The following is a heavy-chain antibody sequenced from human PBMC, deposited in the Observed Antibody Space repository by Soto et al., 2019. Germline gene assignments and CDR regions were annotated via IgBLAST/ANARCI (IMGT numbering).Heavy chain of an antibody. Sequence: PGKGLEWVSAITGGGGDTYYVDSVKGRFTISRDNSKNTLYLQMTSLRAEDTALYYGFLFRAEAGIRDTVPVSAFLLNRSSDL. CDR2: ITGGGGDT. CDR3: FLFRAEAGIRDTVPVSAFLLNRSSDL. D-gene: IGHD6-13*01. J-gene: IGHJ2*01. V-gene: IGHV3-23*01.